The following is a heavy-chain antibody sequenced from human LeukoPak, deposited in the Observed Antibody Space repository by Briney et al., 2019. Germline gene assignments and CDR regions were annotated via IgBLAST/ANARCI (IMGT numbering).Heavy chain of an antibody. V-gene: IGHV1-69*13. CDR1: GGTFSSYA. Sequence: SVKVSCTASGGTFSSYAISWVRQAPGQGLEWMGGIIPIFGTANYAQKFQGRVTITADESTSTAYMELSSLRSEDTAVYYCARLTTVTAHFDYWGQGTLVTVSS. D-gene: IGHD4-17*01. CDR3: ARLTTVTAHFDY. CDR2: IIPIFGTA. J-gene: IGHJ4*02.